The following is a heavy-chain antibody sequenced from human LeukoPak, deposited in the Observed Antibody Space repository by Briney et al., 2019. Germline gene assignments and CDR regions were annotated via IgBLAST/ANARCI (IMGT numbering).Heavy chain of an antibody. CDR3: ARGFSGSHKARPVDY. D-gene: IGHD1-26*01. CDR2: TKQDGSEK. Sequence: GGSLRLSCAASGFTFSSYWMSWVRQAPGKGLEWVANTKQDGSEKYYVDSVKGRFTISRDNAKNSLYLQMNSLRAEDTAVYYCARGFSGSHKARPVDYWGQGTLVTVSS. V-gene: IGHV3-7*04. J-gene: IGHJ4*02. CDR1: GFTFSSYW.